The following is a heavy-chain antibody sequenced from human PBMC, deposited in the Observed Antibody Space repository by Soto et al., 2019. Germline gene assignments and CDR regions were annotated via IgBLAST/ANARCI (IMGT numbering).Heavy chain of an antibody. V-gene: IGHV1-2*02. CDR3: ARERNWIYVPDY. Sequence: ASVKVSCKASGYTFTDSYIHWVRQAPGQGLEWMGWINPNSDGTNYAQKFQGRATMTSDTSTSTVYLEVHRLRSVDTAVYYCARERNWIYVPDYWGQGTLVTVSS. CDR2: INPNSDGT. CDR1: GYTFTDSY. D-gene: IGHD1-7*01. J-gene: IGHJ4*02.